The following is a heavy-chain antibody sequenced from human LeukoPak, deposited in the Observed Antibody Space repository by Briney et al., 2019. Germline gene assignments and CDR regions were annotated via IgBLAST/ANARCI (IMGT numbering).Heavy chain of an antibody. J-gene: IGHJ4*02. CDR2: ISSSSTYI. CDR3: AKQPLVGPTTFDY. Sequence: GGSLRLSCAASGFTFSSYNMNWVRQAPGKGLEWVSSISSSSTYIYYADSVKGRFTISRDDAKNSLFLQMISLRAEDTAVYYCAKQPLVGPTTFDYWGQGTLVTVSS. CDR1: GFTFSSYN. V-gene: IGHV3-21*01. D-gene: IGHD1-26*01.